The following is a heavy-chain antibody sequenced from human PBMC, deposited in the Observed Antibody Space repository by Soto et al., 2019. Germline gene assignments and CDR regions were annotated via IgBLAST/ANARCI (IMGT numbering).Heavy chain of an antibody. CDR2: ISSSSSTI. V-gene: IGHV3-48*01. J-gene: IGHJ3*02. CDR3: ARDTTVTKLGQIDAASKHSAFDI. CDR1: GFTFSSYS. Sequence: EVQLVESGGGLVQPGGSLRLSCAASGFTFSSYSMNWVRQAPGKGLEWVSYISSSSSTIYYADSVKGRFNISRDNAKNSLYLQMNSLRAEDTAVYYCARDTTVTKLGQIDAASKHSAFDIWGQGTMVTVSS. D-gene: IGHD4-17*01.